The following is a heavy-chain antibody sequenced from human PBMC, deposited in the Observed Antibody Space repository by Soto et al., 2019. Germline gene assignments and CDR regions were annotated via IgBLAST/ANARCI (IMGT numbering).Heavy chain of an antibody. CDR3: ARAGYGDDDRGIDY. CDR2: IYYSGST. V-gene: IGHV4-31*03. J-gene: IGHJ4*02. CDR1: DGSISSDNYY. D-gene: IGHD4-17*01. Sequence: QVQLQESGPGLVKPSQTLSLICTVSDGSISSDNYYWSWIRQHPGKGLEWIGYIYYSGSTYYNPSLKIRGTMSVDTSKNQFSLKLSSVTAADTAMYYGARAGYGDDDRGIDYWGQGTLVTVSS.